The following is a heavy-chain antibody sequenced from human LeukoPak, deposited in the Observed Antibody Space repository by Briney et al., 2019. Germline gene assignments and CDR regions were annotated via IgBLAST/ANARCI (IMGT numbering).Heavy chain of an antibody. J-gene: IGHJ4*02. CDR2: IYTNGDT. CDR1: GGSISGYY. D-gene: IGHD6-13*01. V-gene: IGHV4-4*07. Sequence: NASETLSLTCTVSGGSISGYYWSWIRQPAGQGLEWIGRIYTNGDTKFNPSLKSRVTMSVDTSKNQLSLKLRPVTAADTAVYYCARAAGAAGGRYFDYWGQGTLVTVSS. CDR3: ARAAGAAGGRYFDY.